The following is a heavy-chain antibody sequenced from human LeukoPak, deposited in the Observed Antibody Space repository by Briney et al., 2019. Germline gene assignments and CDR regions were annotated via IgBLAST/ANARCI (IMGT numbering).Heavy chain of an antibody. CDR1: GFTFSSYA. J-gene: IGHJ4*02. CDR3: AKDPELRFLEWLLSSFDY. V-gene: IGHV3-23*01. CDR2: ISGSGRTT. D-gene: IGHD3-3*01. Sequence: GGSLRLSCAAAGFTFSSYAMRWVRQAPGKGMEWVSAISGSGRTTYYADSVKGRFTISPDHSKHPLYLQMNSLRAEDTAVYYCAKDPELRFLEWLLSSFDYWGQGTLVTVSS.